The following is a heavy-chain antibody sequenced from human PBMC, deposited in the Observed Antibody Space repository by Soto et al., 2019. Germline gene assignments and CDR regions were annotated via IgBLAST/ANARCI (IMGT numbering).Heavy chain of an antibody. CDR3: ARSLTKVVTMDV. Sequence: LVILSVTCSVACGSSGSSGCYRGWIRQPPGKGLEWIGSIYYSGSTYYNPSLKSRVTISVDTSKNQFSLKLSSVTAADTAVYYGARSLTKVVTMDVWGQGTTVTGSS. CDR2: IYYSGST. CDR1: CGSSGSSGCY. V-gene: IGHV4-39*01. J-gene: IGHJ6*02. D-gene: IGHD4-17*01.